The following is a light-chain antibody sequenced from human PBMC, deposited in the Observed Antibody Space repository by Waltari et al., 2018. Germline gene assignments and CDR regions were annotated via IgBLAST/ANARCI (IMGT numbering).Light chain of an antibody. CDR3: CSYVGLGTYV. CDR1: SHNVGNYNL. V-gene: IGLV2-23*02. J-gene: IGLJ1*01. CDR2: EVT. Sequence: QSGLAQPASASGSPGPSITIPCPATSHNVGNYNLVPWYQQRPGKAPRLLIYEVTKRAPGTSDRFSASKSGNTASLSISGLQAQEDEADYYCCSYVGLGTYVFGTGTKVTV.